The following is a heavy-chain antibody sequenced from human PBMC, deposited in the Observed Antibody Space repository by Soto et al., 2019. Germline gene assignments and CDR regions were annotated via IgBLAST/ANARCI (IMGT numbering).Heavy chain of an antibody. J-gene: IGHJ6*03. CDR2: ISYDGSNK. D-gene: IGHD4-17*01. V-gene: IGHV3-30*03. CDR3: ARVLNDYGDYGERYYYYYMDV. Sequence: PGGSLRLSCAASGFTFSNFGMYWVRQAPGKGLEWVAVISYDGSNKYYVDSVKGRFTISRDNSKNTLYLQMNSLRAEDTAVYYCARVLNDYGDYGERYYYYYMDVWGKGTTVTVSS. CDR1: GFTFSNFG.